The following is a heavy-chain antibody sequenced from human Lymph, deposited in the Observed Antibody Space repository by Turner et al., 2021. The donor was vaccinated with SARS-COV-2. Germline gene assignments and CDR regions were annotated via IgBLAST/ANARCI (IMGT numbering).Heavy chain of an antibody. J-gene: IGHJ6*02. D-gene: IGHD6-13*01. CDR3: AGIAAPGMGGGVHYYYYAMDV. CDR1: GGTFSSSA. Sequence: QVQLVQSGAEVKKPGSSVKVSCKASGGTFSSSAISWVRQAPGQGLEWMGGIIPLLAKATYAKKVHGRVKITADKSPSPAYMELSSLRSEDTAVYFCAGIAAPGMGGGVHYYYYAMDVWGQGTTVTVSS. CDR2: IIPLLAKA. V-gene: IGHV1-69*10.